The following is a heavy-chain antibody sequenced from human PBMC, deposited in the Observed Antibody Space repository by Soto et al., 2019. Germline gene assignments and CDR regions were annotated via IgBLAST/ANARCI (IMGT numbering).Heavy chain of an antibody. D-gene: IGHD3-22*01. CDR3: ARGLYDSSGYYYGPKGYYYYGMDV. V-gene: IGHV1-69*13. Sequence: ASVKVSCKASGGTFSSYAISWVRQAPGQGLELMGGIIPIFGTANYAQKFQGRVTITADESTSTAYMELSSLRSEDTAVYYCARGLYDSSGYYYGPKGYYYYGMDVWGQGTTVTVSS. CDR2: IIPIFGTA. J-gene: IGHJ6*02. CDR1: GGTFSSYA.